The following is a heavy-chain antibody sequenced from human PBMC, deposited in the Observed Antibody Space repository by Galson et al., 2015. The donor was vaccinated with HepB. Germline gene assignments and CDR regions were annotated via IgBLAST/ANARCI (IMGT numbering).Heavy chain of an antibody. J-gene: IGHJ4*02. CDR2: ISSSSSYI. D-gene: IGHD2-15*01. V-gene: IGHV3-21*01. Sequence: SLRLSCAASGFTFSSYSMNWVRQAPGKGLEWVSSISSSSSYIYYADSVKGRFTISRDNAKNSLYLQMNSLRAEDTAVYYCARDYGRHGYCSGGSCYLYWGQGTLVTVSS. CDR1: GFTFSSYS. CDR3: ARDYGRHGYCSGGSCYLY.